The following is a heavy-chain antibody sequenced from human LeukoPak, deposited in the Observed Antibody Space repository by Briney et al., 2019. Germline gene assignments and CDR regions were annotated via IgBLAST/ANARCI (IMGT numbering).Heavy chain of an antibody. J-gene: IGHJ4*02. CDR3: AKSPPMDY. Sequence: PSETLSLTCAVYGGSFSGYYWSWIRQPPGKGLEWIGEVNDSGSTKYNPSPKSRLTISLDTSRNQLSLKLSSVTAADTAVYYCAKSPPMDYWGQGTLVTVSS. V-gene: IGHV4-34*01. D-gene: IGHD2-2*01. CDR1: GGSFSGYY. CDR2: VNDSGST.